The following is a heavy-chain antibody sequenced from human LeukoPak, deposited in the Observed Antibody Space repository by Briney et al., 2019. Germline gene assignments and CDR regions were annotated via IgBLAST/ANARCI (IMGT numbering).Heavy chain of an antibody. CDR1: GYTFTSYY. V-gene: IGHV1-46*01. CDR2: INPSGGST. CDR3: ARASYYYGSGSYSFGY. Sequence: ASVKVSCKASGYTFTSYYMYWVRQAPGQGLEWMGIINPSGGSTSYAQKFQGRVTMTRDTSTSTVYMELSSLRSEDTAVYYCARASYYYGSGSYSFGYWGQGTLVTVSS. J-gene: IGHJ4*02. D-gene: IGHD3-10*01.